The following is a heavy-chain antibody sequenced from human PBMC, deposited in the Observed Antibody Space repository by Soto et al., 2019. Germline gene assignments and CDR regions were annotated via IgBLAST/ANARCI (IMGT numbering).Heavy chain of an antibody. Sequence: QVQLVESGGGVVQPGTSLRLSCAASGFTFSTYGMHWVRQAPGKGPEWVAVISFDGNDKYYADSVKGRFTISRDNSRNTLYLELNSLRGEDTAVYYRATQNVVRETPRVFDYWGQGTLVTVSS. V-gene: IGHV3-30*03. CDR3: ATQNVVRETPRVFDY. D-gene: IGHD1-1*01. CDR1: GFTFSTYG. J-gene: IGHJ4*02. CDR2: ISFDGNDK.